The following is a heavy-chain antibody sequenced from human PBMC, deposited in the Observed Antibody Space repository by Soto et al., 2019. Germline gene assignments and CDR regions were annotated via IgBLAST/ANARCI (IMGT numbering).Heavy chain of an antibody. J-gene: IGHJ5*02. CDR3: ANGWFGELLGWFDP. Sequence: GGSLRLSCAASGFTFSSYSMNWVRQAPGKGLEWVSYISSSSSTIYYADSVKGRFTISRDNAKNSLYLQMNSLRAEDTAVYYCANGWFGELLGWFDPWGQGTLVTVSS. V-gene: IGHV3-48*01. CDR2: ISSSSSTI. D-gene: IGHD3-10*01. CDR1: GFTFSSYS.